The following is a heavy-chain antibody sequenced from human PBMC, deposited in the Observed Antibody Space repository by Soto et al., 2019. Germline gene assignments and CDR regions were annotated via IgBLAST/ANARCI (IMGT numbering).Heavy chain of an antibody. CDR2: INIGNGNT. CDR1: GYTFTTYA. V-gene: IGHV1-3*04. Sequence: ASVKVSCKTSGYTFTTYAIHWVRQAPGQRLEWMGWINIGNGNTKYSQTFQGRVTITRDTSASTAYMDLSSLRSEDTAMYYCARDGYCRGGSCYSVYWGQGTLVTVSS. CDR3: ARDGYCRGGSCYSVY. D-gene: IGHD2-15*01. J-gene: IGHJ4*02.